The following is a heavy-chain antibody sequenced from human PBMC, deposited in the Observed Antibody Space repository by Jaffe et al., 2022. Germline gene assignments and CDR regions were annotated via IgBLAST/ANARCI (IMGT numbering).Heavy chain of an antibody. D-gene: IGHD3-22*01. CDR2: IYHSGST. Sequence: QVQLQESGPGLVKPSETLSLTCAVSGYSISSGYYWGWIRQPPGKGLEWIGSIYHSGSTYYNPSLKSRVTISVDTSKNQFSLKLSSVTAADTAVYYCAFLSSGYQEIYFDYWGQGTLVTVSS. J-gene: IGHJ4*02. CDR1: GYSISSGYY. V-gene: IGHV4-38-2*01. CDR3: AFLSSGYQEIYFDY.